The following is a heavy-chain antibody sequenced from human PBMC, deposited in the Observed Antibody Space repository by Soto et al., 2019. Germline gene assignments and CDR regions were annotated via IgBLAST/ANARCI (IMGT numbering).Heavy chain of an antibody. V-gene: IGHV1-69*12. J-gene: IGHJ4*02. CDR3: ARGPDYEGYFGY. D-gene: IGHD3-22*01. Sequence: QVRLVQSGAEVKKPGASVKVSCEASGGTFSNYSIAWVRQAPGQGFEWMGWLILPFGTPNYAQKFQGRVTISAHESMTTVYMKLSCLTSEDTAVYYCARGPDYEGYFGYWCRGTLVTLSS. CDR1: GGTFSNYS. CDR2: LILPFGTP.